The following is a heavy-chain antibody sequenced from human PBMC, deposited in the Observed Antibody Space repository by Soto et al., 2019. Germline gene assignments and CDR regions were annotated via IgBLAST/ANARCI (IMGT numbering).Heavy chain of an antibody. V-gene: IGHV1-18*01. CDR1: GYTFTSYG. Sequence: QVQLVQSGAEVKKPGASVKVSCKASGYTFTSYGISWVRQAPGQGLEWMGWISDYNGNTNYAQKLQGRVTMTTDTSTSTAYMELSSLRSDDTAVYYCSRAKHYSNYVPDYLDYWGQGTLVTVSS. CDR3: SRAKHYSNYVPDYLDY. D-gene: IGHD4-4*01. CDR2: ISDYNGNT. J-gene: IGHJ4*02.